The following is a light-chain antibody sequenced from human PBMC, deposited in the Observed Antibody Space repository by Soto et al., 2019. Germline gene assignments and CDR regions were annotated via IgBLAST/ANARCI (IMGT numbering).Light chain of an antibody. CDR1: NSNIGAGFA. Sequence: QPVLTQPPSVSGAPGQRVTISCTGSNSNIGAGFAVHWYQQLPGTAPKLLIPGNNNRPSGVPDRFSGSNSGTSASLAISGLQSEDEAEYYCATWDDSLNVLWVFGGGTKVTVL. CDR3: ATWDDSLNVLWV. J-gene: IGLJ3*02. CDR2: GNN. V-gene: IGLV1-40*01.